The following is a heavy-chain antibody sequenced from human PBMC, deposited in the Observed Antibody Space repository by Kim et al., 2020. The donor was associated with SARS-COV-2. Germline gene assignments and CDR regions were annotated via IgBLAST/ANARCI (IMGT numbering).Heavy chain of an antibody. V-gene: IGHV3-49*03. CDR3: TRILGFDWVLSPYY. CDR2: ARSEPYGGTA. Sequence: GGSLRLSCTASGFTFDDFAMSWFRHAPGKGLEWVGFARSEPYGGTAEYAASVEGRFTISRDDSKSIAYLQMESLQTEDTAVYYCTRILGFDWVLSPYY. CDR1: GFTFDDFA. J-gene: IGHJ6*01. D-gene: IGHD3-9*01.